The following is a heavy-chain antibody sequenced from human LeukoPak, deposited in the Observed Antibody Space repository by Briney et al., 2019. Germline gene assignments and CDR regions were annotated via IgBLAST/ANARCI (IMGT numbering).Heavy chain of an antibody. Sequence: GASVKVSCKASGYTFTSYDINWVRQATGQGLEWMGWMNPNSGNTGYAQKFQGRVTITRNTSISTAYMELSSLRSEDTAVYYCARGVRRHSISCYWFDPWGQGTLVTVSS. V-gene: IGHV1-8*03. D-gene: IGHD2-2*01. CDR1: GYTFTSYD. J-gene: IGHJ5*02. CDR3: ARGVRRHSISCYWFDP. CDR2: MNPNSGNT.